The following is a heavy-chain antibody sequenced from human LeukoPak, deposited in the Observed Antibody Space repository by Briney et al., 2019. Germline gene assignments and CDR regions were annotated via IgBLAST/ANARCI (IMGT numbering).Heavy chain of an antibody. D-gene: IGHD6-19*01. J-gene: IGHJ6*02. CDR1: GYTFTSYG. Sequence: ASVKVSCKASGYTFTSYGISWVRQAPGQGLEWMGWISAYNGNTNYAQKLQGRVTMTTDTSTSIAYMELRSLRSDDTAVYYCARGGAVAGTGGYYYGMDVWGQGTTVTVSS. CDR2: ISAYNGNT. CDR3: ARGGAVAGTGGYYYGMDV. V-gene: IGHV1-18*01.